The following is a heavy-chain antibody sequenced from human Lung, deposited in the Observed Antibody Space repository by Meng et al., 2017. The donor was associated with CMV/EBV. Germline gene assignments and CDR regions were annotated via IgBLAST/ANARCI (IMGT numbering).Heavy chain of an antibody. D-gene: IGHD6-19*01. Sequence: LQASGPRLVKPSGTLALTCAVSGGSISSSNGWSLVRQPPGKGLEWIGEIYHSGSTNYNPSLKSGVTISVDKSKNQFSLKLSSVTAADTAVYYCASFPPPGKQWLVTDYWGQGTLVTVSS. CDR2: IYHSGST. CDR1: GGSISSSNG. J-gene: IGHJ4*02. CDR3: ASFPPPGKQWLVTDY. V-gene: IGHV4-4*02.